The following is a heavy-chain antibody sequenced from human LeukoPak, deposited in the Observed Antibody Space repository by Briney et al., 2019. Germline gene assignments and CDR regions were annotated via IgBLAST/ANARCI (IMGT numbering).Heavy chain of an antibody. CDR2: IYYSGST. CDR1: GGSISSGGYY. D-gene: IGHD5-12*01. V-gene: IGHV4-31*03. J-gene: IGHJ4*02. Sequence: SETLSLTCTVSGGSISSGGYYWSWIRQHPGKGLEWIGYIYYSGSTYYNPSLKSRVTISVDTSKNQFSLKLSSVTAADTAVYYCARESGYAPYYFDYWGQGTLVTVSS. CDR3: ARESGYAPYYFDY.